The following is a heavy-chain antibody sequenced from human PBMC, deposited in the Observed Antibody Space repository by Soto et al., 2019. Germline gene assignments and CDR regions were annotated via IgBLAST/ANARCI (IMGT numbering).Heavy chain of an antibody. D-gene: IGHD6-19*01. V-gene: IGHV3-7*03. CDR1: GVTVSCSF. Sequence: PGASLRLCWLASGVTVSCSFMGWVRQAPGKGLEWVANINQDGGGTYYVDSVEGRFTISRDNAKDSLYLQMNSLRGEDTAVYYCARYFRGSGRYFFDYWGQGTLVTVSS. J-gene: IGHJ4*02. CDR3: ARYFRGSGRYFFDY. CDR2: INQDGGGT.